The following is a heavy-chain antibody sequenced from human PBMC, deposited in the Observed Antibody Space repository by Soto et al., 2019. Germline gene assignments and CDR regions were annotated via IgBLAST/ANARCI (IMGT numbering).Heavy chain of an antibody. V-gene: IGHV3-23*01. CDR2: ISGSGGST. Sequence: GGPLSLSWAASGFTFSRYWMSWVRQAPGKGLEWVSAISGSGGSTHYADSVKGRFTISRDNSKNTLYLQMNSLRAEDTAVYYCAKRITGCSGGSCYFLLGYWGQGTLVTVS. D-gene: IGHD2-15*01. CDR1: GFTFSRYW. J-gene: IGHJ4*02. CDR3: AKRITGCSGGSCYFLLGY.